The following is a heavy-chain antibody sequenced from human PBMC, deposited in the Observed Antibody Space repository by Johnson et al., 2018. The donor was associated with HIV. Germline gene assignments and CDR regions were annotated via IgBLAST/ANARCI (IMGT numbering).Heavy chain of an antibody. CDR3: AKVGRIVVAIGNDAFDI. CDR1: GFTFDDYA. V-gene: IGHV3-9*01. Sequence: VQLVESGGGLVQPGRSLRLSCAASGFTFDDYAMHWVRQAPGKGLEWVSGISWNSGSIGYADSVKGRFTISRDNAKNSLYLQMTTLRTEETALYYCAKVGRIVVAIGNDAFDIWGQGTMFTVS. CDR2: ISWNSGSI. D-gene: IGHD2-21*01. J-gene: IGHJ3*02.